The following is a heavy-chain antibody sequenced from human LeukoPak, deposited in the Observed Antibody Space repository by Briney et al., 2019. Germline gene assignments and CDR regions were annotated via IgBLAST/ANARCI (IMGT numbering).Heavy chain of an antibody. V-gene: IGHV3-21*01. Sequence: GGSLRLSCAASGFTFSSYSMNWVRQAPGKGLEWVSSISSSSSYIYYADSVKGRFTISRDNAKNSLYLQMNSLRAEDTAVYYCARGLKIGAFDYWGQGTLVTVSS. CDR1: GFTFSSYS. J-gene: IGHJ4*02. CDR2: ISSSSSYI. CDR3: ARGLKIGAFDY. D-gene: IGHD3-22*01.